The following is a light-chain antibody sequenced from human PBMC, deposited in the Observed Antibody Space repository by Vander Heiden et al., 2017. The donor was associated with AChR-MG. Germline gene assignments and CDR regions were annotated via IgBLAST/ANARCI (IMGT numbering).Light chain of an antibody. CDR3: QQSYSTT. CDR2: AAS. V-gene: IGKV1-39*01. CDR1: QTVGSY. J-gene: IGKJ1*01. Sequence: DIQMTQSPSSLSASVGDRVTISCRASQTVGSYLNWYQQKPGKPPKLLIYAASSLQSGVPSRFSGLRSGTDFTLIISNLQPEESATYYCQQSYSTTFGQGTKVEIK.